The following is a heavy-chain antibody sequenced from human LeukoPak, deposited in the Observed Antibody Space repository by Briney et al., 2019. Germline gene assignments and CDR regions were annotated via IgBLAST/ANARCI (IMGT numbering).Heavy chain of an antibody. V-gene: IGHV6-1*01. J-gene: IGHJ6*02. D-gene: IGHD6-19*01. Sequence: SQTLSLTCAISGDSVSSNSAAWNWIRQSPSRGLEWLERTYYRSKWYNDYAVSVKSRITINPDTSKNQFSLQLNSVTPEDTAVYYCARARGPIAVAGTHYYYYGMDVWGQGTTVTVSS. CDR1: GDSVSSNSAA. CDR3: ARARGPIAVAGTHYYYYGMDV. CDR2: TYYRSKWYN.